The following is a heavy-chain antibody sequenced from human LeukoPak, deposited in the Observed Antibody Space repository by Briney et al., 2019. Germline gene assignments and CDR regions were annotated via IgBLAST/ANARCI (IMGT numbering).Heavy chain of an antibody. CDR3: ARGSSSWYRRTYNWFDP. CDR1: GGSFSGYY. D-gene: IGHD6-13*01. Sequence: SETLSLTCAVYGGSFSGYYWSWIRQPPGKGLEWIGEINHSGSTNYNPSLKSRVTISVDTSKNQFSLKLSSVTAADTAVYYCARGSSSWYRRTYNWFDPWGQGTLVTVSS. CDR2: INHSGST. V-gene: IGHV4-34*01. J-gene: IGHJ5*02.